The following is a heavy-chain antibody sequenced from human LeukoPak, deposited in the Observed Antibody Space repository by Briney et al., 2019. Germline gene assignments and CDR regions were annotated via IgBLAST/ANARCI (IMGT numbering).Heavy chain of an antibody. J-gene: IGHJ4*02. D-gene: IGHD2-2*01. CDR1: GFTFSSYA. CDR2: ISGSGGAT. V-gene: IGHV3-23*01. Sequence: GGSLRLSCAASGFTFSSYAMNWVRQAPGEGLEWVSFISGSGGATVYADSVKGRFTMSRDNSKNTLYLQMSSLRAEDTAVYYCAKSSSSYQYFEYWGQGTLVTVSS. CDR3: AKSSSSYQYFEY.